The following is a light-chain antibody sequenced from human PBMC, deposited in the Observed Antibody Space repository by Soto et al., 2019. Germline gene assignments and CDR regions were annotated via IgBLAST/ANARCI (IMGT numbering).Light chain of an antibody. Sequence: EIILTQSPATLYVSPGERATLSCRASQSLTSNLAWYQQRPGQAPRLLIYDTSTRATDIPARFSGSGSGTEFTLTIASLQSEDFAMYYCQQFGNSLYTFGQGTKLEI. V-gene: IGKV3-15*01. CDR1: QSLTSN. CDR3: QQFGNSLYT. J-gene: IGKJ2*01. CDR2: DTS.